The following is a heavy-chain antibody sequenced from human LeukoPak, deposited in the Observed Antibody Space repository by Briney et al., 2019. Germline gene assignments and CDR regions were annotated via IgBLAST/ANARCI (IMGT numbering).Heavy chain of an antibody. CDR1: GYTFTSYG. J-gene: IGHJ6*02. Sequence: ASVKVSCKASGYTFTSYGISWVRQAPGQGLEWMGWISAYNGNTNYAQKLQGRVTMTTDTSTSTAYMELRSLGSDDTAVYYCARDAPYYDILTGYWSGFYYYGMDVWGQGTTVTVSS. D-gene: IGHD3-9*01. V-gene: IGHV1-18*01. CDR3: ARDAPYYDILTGYWSGFYYYGMDV. CDR2: ISAYNGNT.